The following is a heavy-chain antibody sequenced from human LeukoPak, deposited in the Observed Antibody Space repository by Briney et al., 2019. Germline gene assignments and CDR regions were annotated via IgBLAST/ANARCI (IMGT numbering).Heavy chain of an antibody. CDR2: ISGSGDST. Sequence: GGSLRLSCAASGFTFSSSVMTWVRQAPGKGLEWVSAISGSGDSTYYADSVKGRFTISRDNSKNTLYLQMNGLRAEDTAVYYCATYLWGSYRFDFWGQGTLVTVPS. J-gene: IGHJ4*02. V-gene: IGHV3-23*01. D-gene: IGHD3-16*02. CDR3: ATYLWGSYRFDF. CDR1: GFTFSSSV.